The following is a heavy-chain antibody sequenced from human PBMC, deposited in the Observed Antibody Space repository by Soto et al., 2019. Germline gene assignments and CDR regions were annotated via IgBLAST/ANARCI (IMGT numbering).Heavy chain of an antibody. CDR1: GGSISSSSYY. CDR3: ARRSSGWYFSWFDP. J-gene: IGHJ5*02. V-gene: IGHV4-39*01. D-gene: IGHD6-19*01. Sequence: PSETLSLTCTVSGGSISSSSYYWGWIRQPPGKGLEWIGSIYYSGSTYYNPSLKSRVTISVDTSKNQFSLKLSSVTAADTAVYYCARRSSGWYFSWFDPWGQGTLVTVSS. CDR2: IYYSGST.